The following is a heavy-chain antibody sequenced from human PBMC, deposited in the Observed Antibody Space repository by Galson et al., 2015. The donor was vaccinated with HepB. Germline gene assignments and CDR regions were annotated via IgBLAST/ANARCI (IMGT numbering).Heavy chain of an antibody. CDR3: ARGAYYDFWSGQYPLGY. CDR2: ISSSSSYI. V-gene: IGHV3-21*01. Sequence: SLRLSCAASGFTFDTHAMSWVRQAPGKGLEWVSSISSSSSYIYYADSVKGRFTISRDNAKNSLYLQMNSLRAEDTAVYYCARGAYYDFWSGQYPLGYWGQGTLVTVSS. D-gene: IGHD3-3*01. CDR1: GFTFDTHA. J-gene: IGHJ4*02.